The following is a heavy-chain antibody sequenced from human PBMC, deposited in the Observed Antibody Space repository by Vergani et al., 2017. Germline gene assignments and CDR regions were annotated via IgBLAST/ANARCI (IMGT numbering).Heavy chain of an antibody. CDR2: TRNKANSYTT. V-gene: IGHV3-72*01. CDR3: ARLGYCSSTTCRQAFDI. J-gene: IGHJ3*02. CDR1: GFIFSDYN. Sequence: EVQVVQSGGGLVKPGGSLRLSCETSGFIFSDYNLNWVRQAPGKGLEWVGRTRNKANSYTTEYAASVKGRFTISRDDSKNSLYLQMNSLKIEDTAVYYCARLGYCSSTTCRQAFDIWGQGTMVTVSS. D-gene: IGHD2-2*01.